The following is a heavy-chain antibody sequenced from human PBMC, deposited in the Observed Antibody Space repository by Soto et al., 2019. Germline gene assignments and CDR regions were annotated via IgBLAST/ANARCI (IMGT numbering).Heavy chain of an antibody. CDR3: AIRNGSGSYYKAPDAFDI. CDR1: GYTFTSHG. D-gene: IGHD3-10*01. V-gene: IGHV1-18*01. J-gene: IGHJ3*02. CDR2: ISAYNGNT. Sequence: ASVKVSCKASGYTFTSHGISWVRQAPGQGLEWMGWISAYNGNTNYAQKLQGRVTMTTDTSTSTAYMELRSLRSDDTAVYYCAIRNGSGSYYKAPDAFDIWGQGTMVTVSS.